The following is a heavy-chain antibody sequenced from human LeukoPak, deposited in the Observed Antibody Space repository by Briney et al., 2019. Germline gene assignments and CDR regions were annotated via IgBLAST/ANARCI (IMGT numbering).Heavy chain of an antibody. CDR3: ARDGEYGSGSYYVY. CDR2: IIPILGIA. Sequence: SVTVSCKASGGTFSSYAISWVRQAPGQGLEWMGRIIPILGIANYAQKFQGRVTITADKSTSTAYMELSSLRSEDTAVYYCARDGEYGSGSYYVYWGQGTLVTVSS. V-gene: IGHV1-69*04. CDR1: GGTFSSYA. J-gene: IGHJ4*02. D-gene: IGHD3-10*01.